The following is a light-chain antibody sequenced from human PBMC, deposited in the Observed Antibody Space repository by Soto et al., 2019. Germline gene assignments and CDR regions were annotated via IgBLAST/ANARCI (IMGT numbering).Light chain of an antibody. CDR2: GAS. V-gene: IGKV3D-15*01. CDR3: QQYNDWPFT. Sequence: ENVLTPSPGTLSLSPGERATLSCLASQTVSSTYLAWYQQKPGQAPRLLIYGASNRATGIPDRFSGTVSGTEFTLTISGLQSEDFAVYYCQQYNDWPFTFGPGTKVDIK. J-gene: IGKJ3*01. CDR1: QTVSSTY.